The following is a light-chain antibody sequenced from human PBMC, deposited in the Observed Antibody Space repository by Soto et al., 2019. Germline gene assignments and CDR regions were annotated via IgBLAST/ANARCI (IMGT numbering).Light chain of an antibody. CDR1: TRDIGAYNY. CDR2: EVS. V-gene: IGLV2-14*01. Sequence: QSALTQPASVSGSPGQSITISCTGTTRDIGAYNYVSWYQHHPGKAPKLLIFEVSNRPSGLSNRFSGSKSGNTASLTSSRLQADDEAEYYCSSYTGDNTHVFGTGTKVTVL. J-gene: IGLJ1*01. CDR3: SSYTGDNTHV.